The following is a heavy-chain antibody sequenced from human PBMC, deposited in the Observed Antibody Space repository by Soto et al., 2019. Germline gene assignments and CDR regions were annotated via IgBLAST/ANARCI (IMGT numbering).Heavy chain of an antibody. V-gene: IGHV3-21*01. CDR3: ARDGDYVWGSYRWSDAFDI. CDR2: ISSSSSYI. Sequence: GGSLRLSCAASGFTFSSYSMNWVRQAPGKGLEWVSSISSSSSYIYYADSVKGRFTISRDNANNSLYLQMNSLRAEDTAVHYCARDGDYVWGSYRWSDAFDIWGQGTMVTVSS. CDR1: GFTFSSYS. J-gene: IGHJ3*02. D-gene: IGHD3-16*02.